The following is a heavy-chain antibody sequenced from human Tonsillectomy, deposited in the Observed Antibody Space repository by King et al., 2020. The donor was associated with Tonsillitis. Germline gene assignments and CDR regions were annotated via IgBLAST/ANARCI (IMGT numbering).Heavy chain of an antibody. J-gene: IGHJ2*01. V-gene: IGHV5-51*01. Sequence: VQLVQSGAEVKKPGESLKISCKGSGYSFTSYWIGWVRQMPGKGLEWMGLIYPGDSDTRYSPSFQGQVTISADKSISTAYLQWSSLTASDTAMYYCAGHVDYGGNWETGRAWYFDLWGRGTLVTVSS. CDR2: IYPGDSDT. D-gene: IGHD4-23*01. CDR3: AGHVDYGGNWETGRAWYFDL. CDR1: GYSFTSYW.